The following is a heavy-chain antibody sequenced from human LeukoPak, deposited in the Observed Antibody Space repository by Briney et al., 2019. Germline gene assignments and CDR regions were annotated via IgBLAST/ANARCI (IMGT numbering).Heavy chain of an antibody. V-gene: IGHV3-48*02. CDR1: GFTFSSYS. CDR3: TKDGPTVAPHWDAFDI. CDR2: INSSGSTI. D-gene: IGHD4-23*01. Sequence: GGSLRLSCAASGFTFSSYSMNWVRRAPGKGLEWVSYINSSGSTIYYADSVKGRFTISRDNAKNSLYLQMNSLRDEDTAVYYCTKDGPTVAPHWDAFDIWGQGTMVTVSP. J-gene: IGHJ3*02.